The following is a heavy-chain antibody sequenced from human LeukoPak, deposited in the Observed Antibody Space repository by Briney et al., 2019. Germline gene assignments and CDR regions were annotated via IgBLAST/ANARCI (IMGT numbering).Heavy chain of an antibody. Sequence: GRSLRLSCAASGFTLSYYGMHWVRQAPGKGLEWVALIWSDGSNENYADSVKGRFTISRDTSRDTLYLQMHSLRAEDTAVYYCARDADTSGSYWYFDLWGRGTQVTVSS. D-gene: IGHD3-22*01. J-gene: IGHJ2*01. V-gene: IGHV3-33*01. CDR2: IWSDGSNE. CDR3: ARDADTSGSYWYFDL. CDR1: GFTLSYYG.